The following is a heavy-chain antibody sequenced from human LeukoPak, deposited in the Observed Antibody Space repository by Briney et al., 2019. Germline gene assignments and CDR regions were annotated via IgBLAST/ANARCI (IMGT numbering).Heavy chain of an antibody. CDR1: GFTFSSYD. CDR3: ARGPWFGDDY. CDR2: INHSGST. V-gene: IGHV4-34*01. J-gene: IGHJ4*02. Sequence: GSLRLSCAASGFTFSSYDMSWVRQPPGMGLEWIGEINHSGSTNYNPSLKSRVTISVDTSKNQFSLNLSSVTAADTAVYYCARGPWFGDDYWGQGTLVTVSS. D-gene: IGHD3-10*01.